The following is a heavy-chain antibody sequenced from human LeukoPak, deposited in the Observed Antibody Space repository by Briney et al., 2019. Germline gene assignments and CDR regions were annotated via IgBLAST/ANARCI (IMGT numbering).Heavy chain of an antibody. V-gene: IGHV3-23*01. CDR3: VKYFMTPWFDP. J-gene: IGHJ5*02. CDR2: FSDSGVRT. CDR1: GLTFSSYA. Sequence: GGSLRLSCAATGLTFSSYAMSLVRQAPGKGLEWVSGFSDSGVRTYYADSVKGRFTISRDNFKNTLYLQMNSLRAEDTAVYYCVKYFMTPWFDPWGQGTLVTVSS. D-gene: IGHD2-15*01.